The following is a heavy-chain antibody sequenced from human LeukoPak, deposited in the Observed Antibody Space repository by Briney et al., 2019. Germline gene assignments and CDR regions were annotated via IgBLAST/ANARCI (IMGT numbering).Heavy chain of an antibody. CDR1: GFTFSNYG. CDR3: AKGTSGDTLTGLIVY. J-gene: IGHJ4*02. D-gene: IGHD3-9*01. Sequence: GGSLRLSCAASGFTFSNYGMHWVRQAPGKGLEWVAVISYDGSNKYYADSVKGRFTISRDNSKNTLLLQMNSLRAEDTAVYYCAKGTSGDTLTGLIVYWGQGTLVTVSS. V-gene: IGHV3-30*18. CDR2: ISYDGSNK.